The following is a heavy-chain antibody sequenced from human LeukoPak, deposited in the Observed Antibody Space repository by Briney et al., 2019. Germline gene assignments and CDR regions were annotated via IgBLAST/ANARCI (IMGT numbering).Heavy chain of an antibody. Sequence: GGSLRLSCAASGFTFSSYEMNWVRQAPGKGLEWVSYISGSGSTTYYADSVKGRFSISRDNAKNLLYLQMSSLRAEDTAVYYCAREYNEFDYWGQGTLVTVSS. CDR1: GFTFSSYE. D-gene: IGHD1-14*01. CDR3: AREYNEFDY. J-gene: IGHJ4*02. V-gene: IGHV3-48*03. CDR2: ISGSGSTT.